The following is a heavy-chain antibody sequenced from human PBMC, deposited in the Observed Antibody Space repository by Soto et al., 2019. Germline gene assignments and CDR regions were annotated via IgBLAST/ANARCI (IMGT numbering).Heavy chain of an antibody. CDR2: IIPIFSTA. V-gene: IGHV1-69*13. CDR3: ARVTLEGGHDAFGI. CDR1: GGTFSSYA. D-gene: IGHD1-1*01. Sequence: SVKVSCKASGGTFSSYAISWVRQAPGQGLEWMGGIIPIFSTANYAQKFQGRVTITADESTSTAYMELSSLRSEDTAVYYCARVTLEGGHDAFGIWGQGTMVTVSS. J-gene: IGHJ3*02.